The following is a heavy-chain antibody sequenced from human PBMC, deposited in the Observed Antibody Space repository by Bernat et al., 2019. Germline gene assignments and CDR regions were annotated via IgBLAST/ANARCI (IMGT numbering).Heavy chain of an antibody. Sequence: EVQLVEPGGGLVQPGGSLRLSCSASGFTFSSYAMHWVRQAPGKGMEYVSAISSNGGSTYYADSVKGRFTISRDNSKNTLYLQMSSLRAEDTAVYYCVKDLRDDFWSGYYDYWGQGTLVTVSS. CDR1: GFTFSSYA. D-gene: IGHD3-3*01. CDR3: VKDLRDDFWSGYYDY. V-gene: IGHV3-64D*06. CDR2: ISSNGGST. J-gene: IGHJ4*02.